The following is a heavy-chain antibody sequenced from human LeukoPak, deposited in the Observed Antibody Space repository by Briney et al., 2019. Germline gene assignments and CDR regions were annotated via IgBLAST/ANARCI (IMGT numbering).Heavy chain of an antibody. J-gene: IGHJ4*02. CDR1: GGTFSSYA. D-gene: IGHD3-22*01. Sequence: ASVKVSCKASGGTFSSYAISWVRQAPGQGLEWMGGIIPIFGTANYAQKFQGRVTITTDESTSTAYMELSSLRSEDTAVYYCARDLYDSSGYYLLFDYWGQGTLVTVSS. V-gene: IGHV1-69*05. CDR2: IIPIFGTA. CDR3: ARDLYDSSGYYLLFDY.